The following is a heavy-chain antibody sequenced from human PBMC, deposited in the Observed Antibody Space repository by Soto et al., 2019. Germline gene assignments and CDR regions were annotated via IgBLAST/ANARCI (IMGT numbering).Heavy chain of an antibody. CDR1: GFTFSSYA. CDR3: ARATVTLYYYYYGMDV. Sequence: GGSLRLSCAASGFTFSSYAMSWVRQAPGKGLEWVANIKQDGSEKYYVDSVKGRFTISRDNAKNSLYLQMNSLRAEDTAVYYCARATVTLYYYYYGMDVWGQGTTVTVSS. CDR2: IKQDGSEK. D-gene: IGHD4-4*01. V-gene: IGHV3-7*04. J-gene: IGHJ6*02.